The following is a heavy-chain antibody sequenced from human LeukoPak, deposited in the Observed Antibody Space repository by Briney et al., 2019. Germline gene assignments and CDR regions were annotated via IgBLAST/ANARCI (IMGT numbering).Heavy chain of an antibody. Sequence: GGSLRLSCAAAGFTFSSYGMHWVRQAPGKGLEWVSVIRYDGSNKYYADSVKGRFTISRDNSKTTLYLQRTSTLAEATAVYSIATVGAAADPSYFDSWGQGTPVTVSS. CDR1: GFTFSSYG. V-gene: IGHV3-30*02. CDR3: ATVGAAADPSYFDS. J-gene: IGHJ4*02. D-gene: IGHD6-13*01. CDR2: IRYDGSNK.